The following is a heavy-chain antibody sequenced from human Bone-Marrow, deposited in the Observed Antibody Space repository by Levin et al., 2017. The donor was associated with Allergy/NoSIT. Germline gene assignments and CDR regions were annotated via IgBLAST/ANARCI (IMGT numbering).Heavy chain of an antibody. V-gene: IGHV4-38-2*01. J-gene: IGHJ4*02. CDR2: IDPSGNT. Sequence: SQTLSLTCAVSNYSINSDFHWGWIRQPPGKGLEWIGSIDPSGNTYYNPSLKSRVTISMDPSENQFSLRLTSVAGAVTAVYCCARTLGYSSSDSSYYYVDSWVQAPQVTVSS. D-gene: IGHD2-15*01. CDR3: ARTLGYSSSDSSYYYVDS. CDR1: NYSINSDFH.